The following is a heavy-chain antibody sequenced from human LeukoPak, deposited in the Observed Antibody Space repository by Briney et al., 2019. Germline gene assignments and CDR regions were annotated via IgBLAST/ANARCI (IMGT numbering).Heavy chain of an antibody. D-gene: IGHD3-10*01. CDR2: IYHSGST. CDR1: GGSLSSGGYS. CDR3: ARRYYYNLGSFPFDF. Sequence: SETLSLTCAVSGGSLSSGGYSWSWIRQPPGKGLEWIGYIYHSGSTYYNPSLKSRVTISVDRSKNQFSLKLSSVTAADTAVYYCARRYYYNLGSFPFDFWGQGTLVTVSS. J-gene: IGHJ4*02. V-gene: IGHV4-30-2*01.